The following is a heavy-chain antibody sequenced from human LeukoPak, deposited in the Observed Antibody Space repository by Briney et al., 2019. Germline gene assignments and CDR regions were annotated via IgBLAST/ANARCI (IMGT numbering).Heavy chain of an antibody. CDR2: ISWNSGSI. Sequence: GGSLRLSCAASGFTFDDYAMHWVRQVPGKGLEWVSGISWNSGSIGYADSVKGRFTISRDNAKNSLYLQMNSLRAEDTALYYCAKAIQGRTWYYYYAMDAWGQGTTVTVSS. D-gene: IGHD3-10*01. J-gene: IGHJ6*02. V-gene: IGHV3-9*01. CDR1: GFTFDDYA. CDR3: AKAIQGRTWYYYYAMDA.